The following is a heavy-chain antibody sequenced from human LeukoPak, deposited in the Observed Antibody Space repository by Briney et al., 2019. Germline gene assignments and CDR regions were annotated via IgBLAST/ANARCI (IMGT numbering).Heavy chain of an antibody. J-gene: IGHJ4*02. CDR3: ARRNSSGWYYFDY. CDR2: INPNSGGT. D-gene: IGHD6-19*01. Sequence: ASVKVSCKASGYTFTGYYMHWVRQAPGQEIEWMGRINPNSGGTNYAQKFQGRVNKNRERANRKDYMEVSRLRSDDTAVYYCARRNSSGWYYFDYWGQGTLVTVSS. CDR1: GYTFTGYY. V-gene: IGHV1-2*06.